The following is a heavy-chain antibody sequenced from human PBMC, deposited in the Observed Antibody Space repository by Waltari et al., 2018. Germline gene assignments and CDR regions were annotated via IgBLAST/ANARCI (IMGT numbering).Heavy chain of an antibody. CDR2: IFSSGST. CDR3: ARAEYNRNDAVTFDL. CDR1: GGAIITDY. D-gene: IGHD1-20*01. J-gene: IGHJ5*02. V-gene: IGHV4-59*08. Sequence: QVQLQESGPRLMRPSETLSLPCAIPGGAIITDYWSWVRRLPDKGLEWIGHIFSSGSTNYKSSLKSRVTISADTSKSQFSLNLRSVTAADTGLYYCARAEYNRNDAVTFDLWGQGTSVIVS.